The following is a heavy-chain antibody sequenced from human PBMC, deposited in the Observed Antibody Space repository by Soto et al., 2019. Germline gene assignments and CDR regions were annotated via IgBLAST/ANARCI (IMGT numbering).Heavy chain of an antibody. CDR3: ARNIAAFPPNDAFEI. V-gene: IGHV4-59*01. J-gene: IGHJ3*02. Sequence: ASETLSLTCTLSGGSISSYYWSWIRQPPGKGLEWIGYIYYSGSTNYSPSLKSRVTISVDTSKNQFSLKLSSVTAADTAVYYCARNIAAFPPNDAFEIWGQGTMVTVSS. CDR1: GGSISSYY. CDR2: IYYSGST. D-gene: IGHD6-13*01.